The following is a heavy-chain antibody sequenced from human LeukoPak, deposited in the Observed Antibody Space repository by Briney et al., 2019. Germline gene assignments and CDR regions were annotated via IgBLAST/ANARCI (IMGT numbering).Heavy chain of an antibody. CDR2: INHSGST. CDR3: ARGVRYCSSTSCYGWFDP. D-gene: IGHD2-2*01. CDR1: GGSFSGYY. J-gene: IGHJ5*02. V-gene: IGHV4-34*01. Sequence: SETLSLTCAVYGGSFSGYYWSWIRQPPGKGLEWIGEINHSGSTNYNPSLKSRVTISVDTSKNQFSLKLSSVTAADTAVYYCARGVRYCSSTSCYGWFDPWGQGTLVTVSS.